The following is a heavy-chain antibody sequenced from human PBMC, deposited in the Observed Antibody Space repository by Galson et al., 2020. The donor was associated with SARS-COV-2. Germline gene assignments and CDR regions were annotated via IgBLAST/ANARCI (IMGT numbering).Heavy chain of an antibody. CDR2: ISSNGGST. Sequence: GGSLRLSCAASGFTFSSYAKHWVRQAPGKGLEYVSAISSNGGSTYYANSVKGRFTISRDNSKNTLYLQMGSLRAEDMAVYYCARAKADMDVWGKGTTVTVSS. J-gene: IGHJ6*03. CDR3: ARAKADMDV. CDR1: GFTFSSYA. V-gene: IGHV3-64*01. D-gene: IGHD2-15*01.